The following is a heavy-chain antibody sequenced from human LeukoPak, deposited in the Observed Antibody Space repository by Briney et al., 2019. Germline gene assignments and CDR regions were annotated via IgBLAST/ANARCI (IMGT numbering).Heavy chain of an antibody. J-gene: IGHJ4*02. V-gene: IGHV3-23*01. Sequence: GGSLRLSCVASGFTFSNYLMNWVRQAPGKGLEWVSGISHSGSSIYYADSVKGRFTISRDNSKNTLYLQMDRLRVDDTAVYYCARRIAVAGWYHFDYWGQGTLVTVSS. D-gene: IGHD6-19*01. CDR2: ISHSGSSI. CDR3: ARRIAVAGWYHFDY. CDR1: GFTFSNYL.